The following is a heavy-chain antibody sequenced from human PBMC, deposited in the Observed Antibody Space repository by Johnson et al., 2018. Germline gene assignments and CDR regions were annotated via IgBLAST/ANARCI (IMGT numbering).Heavy chain of an antibody. D-gene: IGHD3-22*01. V-gene: IGHV3-7*01. J-gene: IGHJ3*02. CDR2: IKQDGSEK. CDR1: GFTFSSYW. CDR3: ARVGKPNYYDSSGYFDI. Sequence: VQLVESGGGLVKXGGSLRLSCAASGFTFSSYWMSWVRQAPGKGLEWVANIKQDGSEKYYVDSVKGRFTISRDNAKNSLYLQMNSLRAEDTAVYYCARVGKPNYYDSSGYFDIWGQGTMVTVSS.